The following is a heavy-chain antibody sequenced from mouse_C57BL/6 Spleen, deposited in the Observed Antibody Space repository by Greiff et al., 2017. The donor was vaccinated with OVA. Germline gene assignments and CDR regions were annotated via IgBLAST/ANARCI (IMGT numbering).Heavy chain of an antibody. CDR2: ISRGSSTT. J-gene: IGHJ3*01. CDR3: ARPEYYGSSSGFAY. Sequence: EVKLMESGGGLVKPGGSLKLSCAASGFTFSDYGMHWVRQAPEKGLEWVAYISRGSSTTYYADTVKGRFTISRDNAKNTLFLQMTSLRSEDTAMYYCARPEYYGSSSGFAYWGQGTLVTVSA. V-gene: IGHV5-17*01. D-gene: IGHD1-1*01. CDR1: GFTFSDYG.